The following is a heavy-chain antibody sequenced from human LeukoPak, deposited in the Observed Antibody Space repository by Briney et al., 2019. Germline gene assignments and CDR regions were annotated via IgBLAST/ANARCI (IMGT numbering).Heavy chain of an antibody. CDR2: TNPSNGDT. CDR3: ARWEASPSRGWFSP. J-gene: IGHJ5*02. D-gene: IGHD3-22*01. CDR1: AYPFTDYY. Sequence: GASVKVSCKASAYPFTDYYVHWVRQAPGQGLIWMGWTNPSNGDTNYVQNFQGRVTMTRDTSRRTAYMELNSLRFDDTAVYYCARWEASPSRGWFSPWGQGTLVTVSS. V-gene: IGHV1-2*02.